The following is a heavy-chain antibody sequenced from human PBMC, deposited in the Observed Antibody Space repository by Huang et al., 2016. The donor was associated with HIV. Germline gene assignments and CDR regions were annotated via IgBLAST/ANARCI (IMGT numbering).Heavy chain of an antibody. Sequence: QVTLEESGPVLVKPTETLTLTCTVSGFSLSNAGMGVSWIRQPPGKALEWLAHIFSSDIRCYMPSLNTRLTISKDTSKSQVVLTMHNMDPVDTATYFCVRFYEGDKDTYGLPFGFWGSGILVTVSS. CDR3: VRFYEGDKDTYGLPFGF. V-gene: IGHV2-26*01. CDR1: GFSLSNAGMG. J-gene: IGHJ4*02. CDR2: IFSSDIR. D-gene: IGHD5-18*01.